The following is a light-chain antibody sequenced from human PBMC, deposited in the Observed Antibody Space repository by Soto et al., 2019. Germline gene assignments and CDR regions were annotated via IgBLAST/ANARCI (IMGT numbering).Light chain of an antibody. CDR2: DAF. V-gene: IGKV3-15*01. J-gene: IGKJ1*01. Sequence: ELLMTQSPATLSVSPGDRATLSCRASQRVSSNLAWYQQKPGQAPRLLIYDAFTRATGIPARFSGSGSGTEFTLTLSSLQSADFDVSYCQQYNTWPRTFGQGTKVEIK. CDR3: QQYNTWPRT. CDR1: QRVSSN.